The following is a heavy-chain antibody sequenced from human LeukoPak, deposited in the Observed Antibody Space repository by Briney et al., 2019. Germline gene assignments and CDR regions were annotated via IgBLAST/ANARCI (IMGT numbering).Heavy chain of an antibody. Sequence: GGSLRLSCTASGFTFSNYGLHWVRQAPGKGLEWVALISTDGSNKNYADFVKGRFTISRDNSKNTLFLQMNRLRAEDTAVYYCAKDIAASGLPRIFDLWGQGTLVTVSS. CDR1: GFTFSNYG. CDR2: ISTDGSNK. J-gene: IGHJ4*02. V-gene: IGHV3-30*18. CDR3: AKDIAASGLPRIFDL. D-gene: IGHD6-13*01.